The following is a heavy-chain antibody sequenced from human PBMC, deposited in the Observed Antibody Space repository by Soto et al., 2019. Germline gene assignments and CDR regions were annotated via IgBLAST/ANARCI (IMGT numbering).Heavy chain of an antibody. CDR2: ISYSGTE. J-gene: IGHJ3*01. Sequence: PSETLSLTCIVSGGSISSGGYYWGWIRQPPGKGLEWSGTISYSGTEYYNPALKSRVTVSADTSRNHVSLKLSSVTAADTAVYYCVGYYYASGTYYNTFWGQGTMVTVSS. CDR3: VGYYYASGTYYNTF. D-gene: IGHD3-10*01. CDR1: GGSISSGGYY. V-gene: IGHV4-39*01.